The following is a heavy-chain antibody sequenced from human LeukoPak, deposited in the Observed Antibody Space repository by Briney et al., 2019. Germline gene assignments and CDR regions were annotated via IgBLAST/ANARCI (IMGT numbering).Heavy chain of an antibody. Sequence: PSQTLSLTCTVSGGSISSGDYYWSWIRQPPGKGLEWIGYIYYSGSTYYNPSLKSRVTISVDTSKNQFSLKLSSVTAADTAVYYCARHGPSGWCPIDYWGQGTLVTVSS. CDR3: ARHGPSGWCPIDY. CDR2: IYYSGST. V-gene: IGHV4-30-4*01. CDR1: GGSISSGDYY. D-gene: IGHD6-19*01. J-gene: IGHJ4*02.